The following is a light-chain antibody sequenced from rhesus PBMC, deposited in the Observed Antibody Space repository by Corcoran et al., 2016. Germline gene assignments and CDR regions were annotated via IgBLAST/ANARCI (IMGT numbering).Light chain of an antibody. J-gene: IGLJ1*01. V-gene: IGLV2S7*01. Sequence: QSASTQPPSVSGSPGQSVTISCTGTSSDVGGYKFVSWYQQHPGKAPKLIIYEVSKRPSGVSDRFSGSKSGNTASLTISGLQAEDEADYYCCSYTTSSTFIFGAGTRLTVL. CDR1: SSDVGGYKF. CDR2: EVS. CDR3: CSYTTSSTFI.